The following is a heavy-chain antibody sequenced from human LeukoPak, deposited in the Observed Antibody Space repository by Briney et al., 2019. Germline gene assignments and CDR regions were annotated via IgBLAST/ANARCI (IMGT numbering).Heavy chain of an antibody. CDR2: TIPIFGIA. CDR1: GGTFSSYA. V-gene: IGHV1-69*04. D-gene: IGHD2-15*01. CDR3: ARVGQNCSGGSCYFDY. J-gene: IGHJ4*02. Sequence: GASVKVSCKASGGTFSSYAISWVRQAPGQGLEWMGRTIPIFGIANYAQKFQGRVTITADKSTSTAYMELSSLRSEDTAVYYCARVGQNCSGGSCYFDYWGQGTLVTVSS.